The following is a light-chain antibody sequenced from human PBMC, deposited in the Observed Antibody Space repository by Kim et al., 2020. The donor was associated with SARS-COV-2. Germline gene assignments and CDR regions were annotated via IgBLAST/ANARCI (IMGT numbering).Light chain of an antibody. CDR1: QGIGSY. Sequence: SVGDRVTFTFRQSQGIGSYLACFQQEPEKSPKSLIYAASNLQSGVPSKFSSSGAGTDFTLTISSLQPEDFATYYCQQYNSYPPMYTFVQGTKLEF. J-gene: IGKJ2*01. CDR3: QQYNSYPPMYT. V-gene: IGKV1-16*02. CDR2: AAS.